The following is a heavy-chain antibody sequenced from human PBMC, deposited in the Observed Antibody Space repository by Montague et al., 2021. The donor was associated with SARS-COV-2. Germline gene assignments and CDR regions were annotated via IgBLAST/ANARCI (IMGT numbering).Heavy chain of an antibody. CDR2: IFHSGIT. CDR3: ARTEYNWKDWFDP. Sequence: SETLSLTCSVSGGSISSYYWSWIRQSPGKGLERIGYIFHSGITDYNSSLKSRVTISVDMAKYQFSLQLNSVSAADSAVYYCARTEYNWKDWFDPWGQGTLVTVSS. D-gene: IGHD1-20*01. J-gene: IGHJ5*02. CDR1: GGSISSYY. V-gene: IGHV4-59*13.